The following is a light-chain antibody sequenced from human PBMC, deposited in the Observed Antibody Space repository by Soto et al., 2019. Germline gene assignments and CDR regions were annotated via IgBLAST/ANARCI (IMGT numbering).Light chain of an antibody. CDR1: QSLVHSDGRTY. CDR2: KVS. J-gene: IGKJ5*01. V-gene: IGKV2-30*02. CDR3: LVGTHGVT. Sequence: LMTQSPLSLPVTLGQPASISCRSSQSLVHSDGRTYLSWFQQRPGQSPRRLIYKVSNRDSGVPDRFSGGGSGTDFTLRISRVEDEDVGVYYCLVGTHGVTFGQGTRLEI.